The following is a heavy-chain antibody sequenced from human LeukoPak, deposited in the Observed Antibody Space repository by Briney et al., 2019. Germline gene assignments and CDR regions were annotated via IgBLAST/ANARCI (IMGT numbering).Heavy chain of an antibody. D-gene: IGHD4-11*01. CDR1: GFTVSTSF. V-gene: IGHV3-53*01. J-gene: IGHJ4*02. Sequence: GGSLRLSCAATGFTVSTSFMSWVRQAPGKGLEWVSVIYSGGSTYYADSVKGRFTISRDNSKNTLYLQMNSLRAEDTAVYYCARETVTADGDFDYWGQGTLVTVSS. CDR3: ARETVTADGDFDY. CDR2: IYSGGST.